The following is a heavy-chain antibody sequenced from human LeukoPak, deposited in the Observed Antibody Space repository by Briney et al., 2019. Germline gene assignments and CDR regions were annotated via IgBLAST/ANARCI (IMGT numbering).Heavy chain of an antibody. Sequence: GGSLRLSCAASGFTFSSYAMHWVRQAPGKGLEWVAVISYDGSNKYYADSVKGRFTISRDNSKNTLYLQMNSLRAEDTAVYYCAREPSLIMTYSGDYNWFDPWGQGTLVTVSS. J-gene: IGHJ5*02. CDR2: ISYDGSNK. CDR3: AREPSLIMTYSGDYNWFDP. CDR1: GFTFSSYA. V-gene: IGHV3-30-3*01. D-gene: IGHD4-17*01.